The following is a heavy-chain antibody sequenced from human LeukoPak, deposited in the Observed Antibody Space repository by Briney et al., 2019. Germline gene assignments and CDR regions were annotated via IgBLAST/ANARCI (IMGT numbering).Heavy chain of an antibody. Sequence: PGGSLRLSCAASGLTFSNYWMSWVRQAPGKGLEWVANIKQDGSEKYYVDSVKGRFTISRDNAKNSLYLQMNSLRAEDTAVYYCAREEAAVAGVGITSYFYYMDVWGKGTTVTVSS. CDR2: IKQDGSEK. CDR1: GLTFSNYW. D-gene: IGHD6-19*01. V-gene: IGHV3-7*01. CDR3: AREEAAVAGVGITSYFYYMDV. J-gene: IGHJ6*03.